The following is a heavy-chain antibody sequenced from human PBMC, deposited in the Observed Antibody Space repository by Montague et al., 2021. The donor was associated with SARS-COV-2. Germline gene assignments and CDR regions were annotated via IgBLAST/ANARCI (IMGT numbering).Heavy chain of an antibody. CDR1: GGSISNYY. J-gene: IGHJ4*02. Sequence: SETLSLTCTVSGGSISNYYWSWIRQPPGKGLEWIGYIYYSGSTNYNPSLKSRVTISVDTSKSQFSLKLISVTAADTAVYYCARVQRGYCYGLGVWDRFDYWGQGVLVTVSS. CDR2: IYYSGST. CDR3: ARVQRGYCYGLGVWDRFDY. D-gene: IGHD3-10*01. V-gene: IGHV4-59*01.